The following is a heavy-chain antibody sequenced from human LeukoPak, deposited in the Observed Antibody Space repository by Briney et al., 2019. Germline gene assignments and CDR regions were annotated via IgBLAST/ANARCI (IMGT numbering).Heavy chain of an antibody. V-gene: IGHV3-48*03. CDR1: GFTFKSSE. Sequence: PGGSLRLSCAASGFTFKSSEMNWVSQAPGKGLEWVSHISSGGGSIHYADSVKGRFTISRDNAKNSLYLQMNSLRDEDTAVYYCVRDRFFSFDQWGQGTVVTVSS. CDR3: VRDRFFSFDQ. CDR2: ISSGGGSI. J-gene: IGHJ4*02.